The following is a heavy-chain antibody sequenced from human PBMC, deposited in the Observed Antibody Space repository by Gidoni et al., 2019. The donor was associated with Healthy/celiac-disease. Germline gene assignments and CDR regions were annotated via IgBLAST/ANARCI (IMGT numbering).Heavy chain of an antibody. CDR1: GSISSGYG. CDR2: ILYDGGNK. Sequence: QVQLVESGGGVFQSGRSLRLTCTESGSISSGYGLHWVRQAPGKGLEFVVAILYDGGNKYYADSLKVRFTISIDNSKNTLYLQMNSLRAEDTAVYYCAGWGGSCYGVHCWFDPCGQGTLVTVSS. J-gene: IGHJ5*02. V-gene: IGHV3-33*01. CDR3: AGWGGSCYGVHCWFDP. D-gene: IGHD2-15*01.